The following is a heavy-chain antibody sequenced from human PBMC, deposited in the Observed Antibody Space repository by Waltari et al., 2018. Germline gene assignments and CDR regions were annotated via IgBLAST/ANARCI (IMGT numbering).Heavy chain of an antibody. CDR1: GVARTINRQY. J-gene: IGHJ3*01. V-gene: IGHV4-39*01. Sequence: QLQQSGPGLVKPSATLSLTCSVPGVARTINRQYWGWIRQPPGQGLEWIGTMSYTGATYSSPSLESRVTVSRDTSKNQLSLKLVSVTAADTAVYYCATYIGASVGTAAFDVWGQGTMVAVS. CDR2: MSYTGAT. D-gene: IGHD1-1*01. CDR3: ATYIGASVGTAAFDV.